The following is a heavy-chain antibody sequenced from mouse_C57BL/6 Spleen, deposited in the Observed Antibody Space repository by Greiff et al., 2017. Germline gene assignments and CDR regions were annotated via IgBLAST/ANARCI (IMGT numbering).Heavy chain of an antibody. V-gene: IGHV1-9*01. Sequence: VQLQQSGPELVKPGASVKMSCKASGYTFTSYWIEWVKQRPGHGLEWIGEILPGSGSTNYNEKFKGKATFTADTSSNTAYMQLSSLTTEDSSIYYCARQNLIYYGIYFDYWGQGTTLTVSS. J-gene: IGHJ2*01. CDR1: GYTFTSYW. CDR3: ARQNLIYYGIYFDY. CDR2: ILPGSGST. D-gene: IGHD2-1*01.